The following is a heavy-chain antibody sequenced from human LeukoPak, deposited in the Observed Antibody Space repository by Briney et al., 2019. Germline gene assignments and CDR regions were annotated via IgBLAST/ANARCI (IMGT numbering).Heavy chain of an antibody. V-gene: IGHV3-21*01. D-gene: IGHD3-10*01. CDR1: GFTFSSYS. J-gene: IGHJ6*02. CDR2: ISSSSSYI. Sequence: PGGSLRLSCAASGFTFSSYSMNWVRQAPGKGLEWVSSISSSSSYIYYADSVKGRFTISRDNAKNSLYLQMNSLRAEDTAVYYCARDRVLWLGDYYYYYGMDVWGQGTTVTVSS. CDR3: ARDRVLWLGDYYYYYGMDV.